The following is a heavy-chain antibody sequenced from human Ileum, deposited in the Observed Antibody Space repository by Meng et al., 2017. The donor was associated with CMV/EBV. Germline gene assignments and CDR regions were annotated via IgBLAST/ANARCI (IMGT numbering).Heavy chain of an antibody. CDR1: GYPFTVYF. D-gene: IGHD4-17*01. CDR2: INPNSGGT. CDR3: ARGYGDFALDP. Sequence: ASVKVSCKTSGYPFTVYFIEWVRQAPGQGFEWMGWINPNSGGTDYAQKFQGRVTMTRDTSITTAYMELSSLPPDDAAVYYCARGYGDFALDPWGQGTLVTVSS. J-gene: IGHJ5*02. V-gene: IGHV1-2*02.